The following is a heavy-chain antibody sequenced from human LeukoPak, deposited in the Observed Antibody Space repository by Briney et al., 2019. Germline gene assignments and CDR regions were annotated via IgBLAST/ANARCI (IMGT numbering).Heavy chain of an antibody. J-gene: IGHJ4*02. Sequence: GGSLRLSSAASGFTFSSYSMNWVRQAPGKGLEWVSSISSSSSYTYYADSVKGRFTISRDNAKNSLYLQMNSLRAEDTAVYYCVRERGTMVRGVIPDYWGQGTLVTVSS. CDR2: ISSSSSYT. CDR3: VRERGTMVRGVIPDY. D-gene: IGHD3-10*01. CDR1: GFTFSSYS. V-gene: IGHV3-21*01.